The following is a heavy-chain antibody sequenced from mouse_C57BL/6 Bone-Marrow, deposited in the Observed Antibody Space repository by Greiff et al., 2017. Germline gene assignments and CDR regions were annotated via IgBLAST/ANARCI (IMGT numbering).Heavy chain of an antibody. Sequence: VQRVESGAELVRPGTSVKVSCKASGCAFTNYLIEWVKQRPGQGLEWIGVINPGSGGTNYNEKFKGKATLTADKSSSTAYMQLSSLTSEDSAVYFCARSVIYYDYSFAYWGQGTLVTVSA. V-gene: IGHV1-54*01. CDR2: INPGSGGT. CDR3: ARSVIYYDYSFAY. CDR1: GCAFTNYL. D-gene: IGHD2-4*01. J-gene: IGHJ3*01.